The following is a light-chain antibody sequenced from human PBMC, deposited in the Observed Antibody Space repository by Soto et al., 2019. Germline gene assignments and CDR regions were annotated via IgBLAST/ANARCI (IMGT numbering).Light chain of an antibody. CDR2: GAS. Sequence: ELVMTQSPATLSVSPGGRAPLSCRASQSVSSNLAWYQQKPGQAPRLLIYGASTRATGIPARFSGSGSGTEFTLTISSLQSEDFAVYYCQQYNNWPPTWTFGQGTKVDI. CDR3: QQYNNWPPTWT. J-gene: IGKJ1*01. V-gene: IGKV3-15*01. CDR1: QSVSSN.